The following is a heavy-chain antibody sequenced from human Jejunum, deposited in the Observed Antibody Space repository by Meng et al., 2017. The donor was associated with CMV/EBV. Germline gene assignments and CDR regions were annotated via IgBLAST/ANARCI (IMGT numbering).Heavy chain of an antibody. CDR1: GGSLSSSSNY. CDR3: AFMRGQPRRNYFDF. D-gene: IGHD1-14*01. CDR2: MYYDGSQ. Sequence: GGSLSSSSNYLGWVRQPPGKGLEWIGNMYYDGSQYYNPSLKSRVSIFADLSRNQFSLRLASVSAADTAMYYCAFMRGQPRRNYFDFWGPGTLVTVSS. V-gene: IGHV4-39*07. J-gene: IGHJ5*01.